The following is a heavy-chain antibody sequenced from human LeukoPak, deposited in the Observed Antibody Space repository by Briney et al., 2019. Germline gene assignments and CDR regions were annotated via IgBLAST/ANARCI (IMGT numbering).Heavy chain of an antibody. J-gene: IGHJ4*02. CDR2: INHSGTT. CDR3: ARGRVTFDS. D-gene: IGHD2-21*02. CDR1: GGPFSDNF. Sequence: PSETLSLTCAVYGGPFSDNFWTWIRQPPGKGLEWIGQINHSGTTNYNSSLKSRVTISVDTSKNQFSLKLSSVTAVDTAVYYCARGRVTFDSWDQGTLVTVSS. V-gene: IGHV4-34*01.